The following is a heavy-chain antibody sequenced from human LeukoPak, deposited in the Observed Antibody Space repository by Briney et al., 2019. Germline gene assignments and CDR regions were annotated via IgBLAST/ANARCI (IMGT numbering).Heavy chain of an antibody. CDR3: AGGQVWFGENADYCMDV. Sequence: GRSLRLSCAASGFTFSSYSMNWVRQAPGKGLEWVSSISSSSRYIYYADSVKGRYTISRENAKNSLYLQMNSLRAEAAAVYYCAGGQVWFGENADYCMDVWGKGTTVTVSS. J-gene: IGHJ6*04. D-gene: IGHD3-10*01. CDR2: ISSSSRYI. V-gene: IGHV3-21*01. CDR1: GFTFSSYS.